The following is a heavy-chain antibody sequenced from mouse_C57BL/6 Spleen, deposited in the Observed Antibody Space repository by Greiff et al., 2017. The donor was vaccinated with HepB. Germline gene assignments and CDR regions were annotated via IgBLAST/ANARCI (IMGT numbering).Heavy chain of an antibody. Sequence: QVQLQQSGAELARPGASVKLSCKASGYTFTSYGISWVKQRTGQGLEWIGEIYPRSGNTYYNEKFKGKATLTADKSSSTAYMELRSLTSEDSAVYFCARKDYYGSSYWYIDVWGTGTTVTVSS. CDR3: ARKDYYGSSYWYIDV. CDR2: IYPRSGNT. D-gene: IGHD1-1*01. J-gene: IGHJ1*03. CDR1: GYTFTSYG. V-gene: IGHV1-81*01.